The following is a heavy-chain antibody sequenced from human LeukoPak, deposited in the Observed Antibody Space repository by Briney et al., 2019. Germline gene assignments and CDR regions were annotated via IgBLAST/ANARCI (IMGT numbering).Heavy chain of an antibody. D-gene: IGHD3-22*01. CDR1: GFTFRSYW. V-gene: IGHV3-7*01. Sequence: GGSLRLSCVASGFTFRSYWMTWVRQALGKGLEWVASIRDDGSAKYYVDSVKGRFTISRDSARNSLYMQMDSLRAEDTAVYYCAKFITYHGAFDIWAQGTMVTVSS. CDR3: AKFITYHGAFDI. CDR2: IRDDGSAK. J-gene: IGHJ3*02.